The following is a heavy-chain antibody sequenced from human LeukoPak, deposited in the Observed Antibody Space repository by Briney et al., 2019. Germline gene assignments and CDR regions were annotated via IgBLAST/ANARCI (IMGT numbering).Heavy chain of an antibody. V-gene: IGHV4-34*01. CDR2: INHSGST. J-gene: IGHJ5*02. Sequence: SETLSLTCAVYGGSFSGYYWSWIRQPPGKGLEGIGEINHSGSTNYNPSLKSRVTISVDTSKNQFSLKLSSVTAADTAVYYCARAIAARPPFWFDPWGQGTLVTVSS. D-gene: IGHD6-6*01. CDR3: ARAIAARPPFWFDP. CDR1: GGSFSGYY.